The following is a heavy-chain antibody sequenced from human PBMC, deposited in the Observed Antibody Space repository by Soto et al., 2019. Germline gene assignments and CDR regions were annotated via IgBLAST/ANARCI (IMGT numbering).Heavy chain of an antibody. CDR3: ARVGCSGGSCGLYFDY. CDR1: GYTFTSYY. CDR2: INPSGGST. Sequence: ASVKVSCKASGYTFTSYYVHWVRQAPGQGLEWMGIINPSGGSTSYAQKFQGRVTMTRDTSTSTVYMELSSLRSEDTAVYYCARVGCSGGSCGLYFDYWGQGTLVTVSS. D-gene: IGHD2-15*01. V-gene: IGHV1-46*03. J-gene: IGHJ4*02.